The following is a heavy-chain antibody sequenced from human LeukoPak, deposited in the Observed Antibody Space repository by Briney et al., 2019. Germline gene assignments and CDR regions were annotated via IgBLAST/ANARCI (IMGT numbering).Heavy chain of an antibody. J-gene: IGHJ4*02. CDR2: INRYGSST. V-gene: IGHV3-74*01. CDR3: VIDDSCHFVY. D-gene: IGHD2-2*01. Sequence: GGSLRLSCAASDFPLSTYWIHWVRQAPGKGLVWVSRINRYGSSTNHADSVKGRFTISRDNAKNTLYLQMNSLRAEDTAVYYCVIDDSCHFVYWGQGALVTVSS. CDR1: DFPLSTYW.